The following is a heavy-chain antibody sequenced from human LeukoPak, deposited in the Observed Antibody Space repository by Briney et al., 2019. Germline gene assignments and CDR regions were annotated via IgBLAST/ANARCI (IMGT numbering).Heavy chain of an antibody. Sequence: AGGSLRLSCAASGFTFSSYSMNWVRQAPGKGLEGVSSISTSSIYIYYTNSMKDRFTISRDNATNSLYLQLNSLRVEDTAIYYCARGRHGSGSFDAFHIWGQGTMVTVSS. CDR2: ISTSSIYI. V-gene: IGHV3-21*01. CDR3: ARGRHGSGSFDAFHI. J-gene: IGHJ3*02. D-gene: IGHD3-10*01. CDR1: GFTFSSYS.